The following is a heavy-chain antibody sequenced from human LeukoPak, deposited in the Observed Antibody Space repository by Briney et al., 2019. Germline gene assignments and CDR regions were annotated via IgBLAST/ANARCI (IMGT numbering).Heavy chain of an antibody. CDR1: GGSISSSSYY. D-gene: IGHD4-23*01. V-gene: IGHV4-39*01. CDR2: IYYSGST. J-gene: IGHJ6*03. CDR3: ARHSRRAYGGKEKPGSNYMDV. Sequence: PSETLSLTCTVSGGSISSSSYYWGWIRQPPGKGLEWIGSIYYSGSTYYNPSLKSRVTISVDTSKNQFSLKLSSVTAADTAVYYCARHSRRAYGGKEKPGSNYMDVWGKGTTVTISS.